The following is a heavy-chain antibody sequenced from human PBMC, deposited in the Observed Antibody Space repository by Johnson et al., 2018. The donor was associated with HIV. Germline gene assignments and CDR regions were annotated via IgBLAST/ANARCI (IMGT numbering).Heavy chain of an antibody. CDR3: ARGSYDGDAFEV. D-gene: IGHD1-26*01. V-gene: IGHV3-13*01. J-gene: IGHJ3*01. CDR2: IATTGDT. Sequence: VQLVESGGGLVQPGGSLRLSCAASGFTFSNYDMHWVRQPTGKRLEWVSGIATTGDTYYAGSVKGRFTISRENAKNSLYLQLNSLRAGDTALYYCARGSYDGDAFEVWGQGTMVTVSS. CDR1: GFTFSNYD.